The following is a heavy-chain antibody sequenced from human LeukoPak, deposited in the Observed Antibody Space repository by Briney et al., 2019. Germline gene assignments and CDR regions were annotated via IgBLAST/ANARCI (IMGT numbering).Heavy chain of an antibody. CDR2: IWYDGSNK. CDR3: ARGPAVAGNYFDY. CDR1: GFTFSSYG. D-gene: IGHD6-19*01. Sequence: PGGSLRLSCAASGFTFSSYGMHWVRQAPGKGLEWVAVIWYDGSNKYYADSVKGRFTISRDNSKNTLYLQMNSLRAEDTAVYYCARGPAVAGNYFDYWGQGTLVTASS. J-gene: IGHJ4*02. V-gene: IGHV3-33*01.